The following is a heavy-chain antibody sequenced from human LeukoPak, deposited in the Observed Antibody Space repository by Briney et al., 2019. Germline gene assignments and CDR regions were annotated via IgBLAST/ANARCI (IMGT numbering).Heavy chain of an antibody. D-gene: IGHD3-22*01. J-gene: IGHJ6*03. CDR1: DGSISRSTYY. V-gene: IGHV4-61*02. Sequence: SETLSLTCTVSDGSISRSTYYWGWIRQPPGKGLEWIGRIYTSGSTNYNPSLKSRVTISVDTSKNQFSLKLSSVTAADTAVYYCAGESGEDWYDNSGYYVYYYYYMDVWGKGTTVTISS. CDR3: AGESGEDWYDNSGYYVYYYYYMDV. CDR2: IYTSGST.